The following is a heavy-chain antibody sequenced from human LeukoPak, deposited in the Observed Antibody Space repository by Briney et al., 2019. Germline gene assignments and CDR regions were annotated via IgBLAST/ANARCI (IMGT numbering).Heavy chain of an antibody. CDR1: GFTFNNCA. D-gene: IGHD6-19*01. V-gene: IGHV3-23*01. Sequence: HTGGSLRLSCTASGFTFNNCAMSWVRQVPGKGLEWVSAISGSGGSTYYADSVKGRFTISRDNSRNTLYLQMNSLRAEDTAVYYCAKDIAVADNWFDPWGQGTLVTVSS. CDR2: ISGSGGST. J-gene: IGHJ5*02. CDR3: AKDIAVADNWFDP.